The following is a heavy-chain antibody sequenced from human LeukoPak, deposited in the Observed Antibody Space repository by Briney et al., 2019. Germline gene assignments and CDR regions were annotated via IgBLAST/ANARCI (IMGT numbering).Heavy chain of an antibody. CDR3: ATTYYDFWSGYFGQYYFDY. CDR1: GFTLSSYW. CDR2: IKQDGSEK. J-gene: IGHJ4*02. Sequence: PGGSLRLSCAASGFTLSSYWMSWVRQAPGKGLEWVANIKQDGSEKYYVDSAKGRFTISRDNAKNSLYLQMNSLRAEDTAVYYCATTYYDFWSGYFGQYYFDYWGQGTLVTVSS. V-gene: IGHV3-7*01. D-gene: IGHD3-3*01.